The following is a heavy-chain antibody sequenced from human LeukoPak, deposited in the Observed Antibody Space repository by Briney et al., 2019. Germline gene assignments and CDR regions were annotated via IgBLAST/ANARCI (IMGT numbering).Heavy chain of an antibody. Sequence: SETLSLTCTVSGYSISSGYYWGWIRQPPGKGLEWIGEIYHSGSTNYNPSLKTRVTISVDKSKNQFSLKLSSVTAADTAVYYCARASHDYGDYSHFDYWGQGTLVTVSS. CDR1: GYSISSGYY. D-gene: IGHD4-17*01. CDR2: IYHSGST. CDR3: ARASHDYGDYSHFDY. J-gene: IGHJ4*01. V-gene: IGHV4-38-2*02.